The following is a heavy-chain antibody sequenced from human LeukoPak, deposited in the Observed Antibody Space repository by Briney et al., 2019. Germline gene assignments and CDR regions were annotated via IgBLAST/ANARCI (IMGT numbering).Heavy chain of an antibody. CDR1: GGSFSGYY. J-gene: IGHJ6*03. D-gene: IGHD6-19*01. V-gene: IGHV4-34*01. Sequence: SETLSLTCAVYGGSFSGYYWSWIRQPPGKGLEWIGEINHSGSTNYNPSLKSRVTISVDTSKNQFSLKLSSVTAADTAVYYCARESGVAGLYYYYMDVWGKGTTVTVSS. CDR2: INHSGST. CDR3: ARESGVAGLYYYYMDV.